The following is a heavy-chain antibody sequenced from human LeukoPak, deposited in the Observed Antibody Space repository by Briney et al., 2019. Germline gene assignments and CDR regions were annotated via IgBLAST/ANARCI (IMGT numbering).Heavy chain of an antibody. CDR1: GGSISSGGYY. CDR3: ARHGGESIVAMILHAFDI. CDR2: IYYSGST. J-gene: IGHJ3*02. Sequence: SETLSLTCTVSGGSISSGGYYWSWIRQHPGKGLEWIGYIYYSGSTNYNPSLKSRVTMSVDTSKNQFSLKLSSVTAADTAVYYCARHGGESIVAMILHAFDIWGQGTMVTVSS. V-gene: IGHV4-61*08. D-gene: IGHD5-12*01.